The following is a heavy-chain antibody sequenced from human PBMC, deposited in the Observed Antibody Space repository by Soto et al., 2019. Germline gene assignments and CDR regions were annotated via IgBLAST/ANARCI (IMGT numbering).Heavy chain of an antibody. J-gene: IGHJ4*02. CDR2: ISAHNGNT. D-gene: IGHD3-10*01. Sequence: QVHLVQSGAEVKKPGASVKVSCKGSGYGFTTYGITWVRQAPGQGLEWMAWISAHNGNTNYAQKLQGRVTVTRDTSSSTAYMELRSRSSDDTAVYYGARGRYGAYWGQGALVTVSS. CDR1: GYGFTTYG. V-gene: IGHV1-18*01. CDR3: ARGRYGAY.